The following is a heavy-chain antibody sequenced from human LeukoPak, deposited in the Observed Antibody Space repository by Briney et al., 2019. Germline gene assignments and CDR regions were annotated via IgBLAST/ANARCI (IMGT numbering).Heavy chain of an antibody. D-gene: IGHD6-13*01. V-gene: IGHV1-69*04. CDR3: ARDSIAAVPHWFNP. J-gene: IGHJ5*02. CDR2: IIPILGIA. Sequence: GASVKVSCKASGGTFSSYAISWVRQAPGQGLEWMGRIIPILGIANYAQKFQGRVTITADKSTSTAYMELRSLRSDDTAVYYCARDSIAAVPHWFNPWGQGTLVTVSS. CDR1: GGTFSSYA.